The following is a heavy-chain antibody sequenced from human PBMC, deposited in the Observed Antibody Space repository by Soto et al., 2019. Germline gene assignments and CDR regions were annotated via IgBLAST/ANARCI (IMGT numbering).Heavy chain of an antibody. D-gene: IGHD2-2*01. V-gene: IGHV4-39*01. Sequence: QLQLQESGPGLVKPSETLSLTCSVSGASINTSPYYWGWIRQPPGGGLEWIGSVFSTGSTYYTPSLKGRVTVSVDASGNEVSLKVYSVTAADTAVYYCAKHKVEYANSGLDRWGQGTLVAVSS. CDR1: GASINTSPYY. CDR3: AKHKVEYANSGLDR. CDR2: VFSTGST. J-gene: IGHJ5*02.